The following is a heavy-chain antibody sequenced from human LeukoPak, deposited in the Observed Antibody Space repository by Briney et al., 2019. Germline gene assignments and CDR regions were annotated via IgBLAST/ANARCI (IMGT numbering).Heavy chain of an antibody. CDR2: ISSSGSTI. CDR3: ARVGLYDFWSGYSNNWFDP. V-gene: IGHV3-11*04. D-gene: IGHD3-3*01. J-gene: IGHJ5*02. CDR1: GFTFSDYY. Sequence: GGSLRLSCAASGFTFSDYYMSWIRQAPGKGLEWVSYISSSGSTIYYADSVKGRFTISRDNAKNSLYLQMNSLRAEDTAVYYCARVGLYDFWSGYSNNWFDPWGQGTLVTVSS.